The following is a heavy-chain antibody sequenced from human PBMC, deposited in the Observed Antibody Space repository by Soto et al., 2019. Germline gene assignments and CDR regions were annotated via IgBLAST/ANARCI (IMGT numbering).Heavy chain of an antibody. D-gene: IGHD5-18*01. V-gene: IGHV4-31*03. CDR2: IYYSGST. CDR1: GGSISSGGYY. J-gene: IGHJ4*02. Sequence: SETLSLTCTVSGGSISSGGYYWSWIRQHPGKGLEWIGYIYYSGSTYYNPSLKSRVTISVDTSKNQFSLKLSFVTAADTAVYYCARVAFAAMDHQRFDYWGQGALVTVSS. CDR3: ARVAFAAMDHQRFDY.